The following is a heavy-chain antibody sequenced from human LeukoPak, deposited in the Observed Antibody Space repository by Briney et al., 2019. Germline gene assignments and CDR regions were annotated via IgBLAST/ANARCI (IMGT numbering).Heavy chain of an antibody. CDR2: IKQDGSKK. CDR3: TRVGYIDEGIDY. CDR1: GFTFSSNT. D-gene: IGHD5-24*01. J-gene: IGHJ4*02. Sequence: GGSLRLSCAASGFTFSSNTMRWVRQAPGKGLEWVANIKQDGSKKSYVDSVKGRFTISRDNAKNSLYLQMNSLRAEDTAIYYCTRVGYIDEGIDYWGQGTLVTVSS. V-gene: IGHV3-7*04.